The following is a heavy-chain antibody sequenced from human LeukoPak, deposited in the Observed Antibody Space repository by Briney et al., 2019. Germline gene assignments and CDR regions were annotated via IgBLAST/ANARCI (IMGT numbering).Heavy chain of an antibody. D-gene: IGHD6-13*01. Sequence: GGSLRLSCAASGYTFAVYAMSWVRQAPGKGLEWVSGINWNGGSTGYADSVKGRFTISRDNAKNSLYLQMNRLRAEDTALYYCARDGSSSWYKRRYFDYWGQGTLVTVSS. CDR1: GYTFAVYA. J-gene: IGHJ4*02. V-gene: IGHV3-20*04. CDR3: ARDGSSSWYKRRYFDY. CDR2: INWNGGST.